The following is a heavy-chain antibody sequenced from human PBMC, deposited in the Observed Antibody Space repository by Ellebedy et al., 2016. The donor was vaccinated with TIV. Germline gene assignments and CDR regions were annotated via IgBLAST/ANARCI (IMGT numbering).Heavy chain of an antibody. CDR2: INSDGSNT. CDR1: GFTLSNYW. D-gene: IGHD2-15*01. V-gene: IGHV3-74*01. Sequence: PGGSLRLSCAASGFTLSNYWMHWVRQAPGKGLVWVSRINSDGSNTSYVDSVKARFTISSDSAKTTLYLQMNSLRAEDTAVYYCARGVVGAGNGNEYWGRGTLVTVSS. J-gene: IGHJ4*02. CDR3: ARGVVGAGNGNEY.